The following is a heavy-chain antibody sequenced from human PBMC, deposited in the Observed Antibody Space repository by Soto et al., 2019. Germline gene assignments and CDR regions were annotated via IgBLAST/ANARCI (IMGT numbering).Heavy chain of an antibody. D-gene: IGHD3-3*01. V-gene: IGHV1-8*01. J-gene: IGHJ5*02. CDR1: GYTFTSYD. Sequence: GASMKVSCKASGYTFTSYDINWVRQATGQGLEWMGWMNPNSGNTGYAQKFQGRVTMTRNTSISTAYMELSSLRSEDTAVYYCARAYDFWSGYYRPEYNWFDPWGQGTLVTVSS. CDR3: ARAYDFWSGYYRPEYNWFDP. CDR2: MNPNSGNT.